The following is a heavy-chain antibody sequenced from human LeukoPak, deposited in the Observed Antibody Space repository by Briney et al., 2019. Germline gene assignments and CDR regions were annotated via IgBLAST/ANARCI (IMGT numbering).Heavy chain of an antibody. CDR2: IYYSGST. D-gene: IGHD3-22*01. V-gene: IGHV4-59*01. CDR1: GGSFSGYY. CDR3: ARADSSGYYWYFDY. Sequence: SETLSLTCAVYGGSFSGYYWSWIRQPPGKGLEWIGYIYYSGSTNYNPSLKSRVTISVDTSKNQFSLKLSSVTAADTAVYYCARADSSGYYWYFDYWGQGTLVTVSS. J-gene: IGHJ4*02.